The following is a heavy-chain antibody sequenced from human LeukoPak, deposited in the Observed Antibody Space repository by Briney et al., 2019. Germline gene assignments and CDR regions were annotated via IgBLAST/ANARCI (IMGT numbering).Heavy chain of an antibody. CDR3: ARARLYDYIWGSYRPPNWYFDL. V-gene: IGHV4-59*01. D-gene: IGHD3-16*02. J-gene: IGHJ2*01. CDR2: IYYSGST. CDR1: GGSISSYY. Sequence: SETLSLTCTDSGGSISSYYWSWIRQPPGQGLEWIGYIYYSGSTNYNPSLKSRVTISVDTSKNQFSLKLSSVPAADTAVYYCARARLYDYIWGSYRPPNWYFDLWGRGTLVTVSS.